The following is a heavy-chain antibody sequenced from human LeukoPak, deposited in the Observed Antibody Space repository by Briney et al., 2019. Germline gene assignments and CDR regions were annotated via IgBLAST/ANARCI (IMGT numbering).Heavy chain of an antibody. CDR3: ARGPTLKTLYAGYCSGGSCGWFDP. D-gene: IGHD2-15*01. J-gene: IGHJ5*02. CDR1: GGSFSGYY. Sequence: PSETLSLTCAVYGGSFSGYYWSWIRQPPGKGLEWIGEINHSGSTNYNPSLKSRVTISVDTSKNQFSLKLSSVTAADTAVYYCARGPTLKTLYAGYCSGGSCGWFDPWGQGTLVTVSS. CDR2: INHSGST. V-gene: IGHV4-34*01.